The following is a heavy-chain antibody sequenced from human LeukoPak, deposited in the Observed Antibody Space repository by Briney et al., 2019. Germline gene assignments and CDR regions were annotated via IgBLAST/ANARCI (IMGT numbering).Heavy chain of an antibody. CDR3: ARVPGATDDY. CDR2: ISYDGSNK. V-gene: IGHV3-30-3*01. Sequence: GGPLRLSCAASGFTFSSYAMHWVRQAPGKGLEWVAVISYDGSNKYYADSVKGRFTISRDNSKNTLYLQMNSLRAEDTAVYYCARVPGATDDYWGQGTLVTVSS. J-gene: IGHJ4*02. CDR1: GFTFSSYA. D-gene: IGHD1-26*01.